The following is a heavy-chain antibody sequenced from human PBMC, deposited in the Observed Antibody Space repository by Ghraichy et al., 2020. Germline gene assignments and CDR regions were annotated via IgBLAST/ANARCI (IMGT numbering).Heavy chain of an antibody. CDR2: IYYSGST. Sequence: SETLSLTCTVSGGSISSSSYYWGWIRQPPGKGLEWIGSIYYSGSTYYNPSLKSRVTISVDTSKNQFSLKLSSVTAADTAVYYCARQSFRAVGEIAWGQGTLVTVSS. CDR3: ARQSFRAVGEIA. J-gene: IGHJ5*02. D-gene: IGHD1-26*01. V-gene: IGHV4-39*01. CDR1: GGSISSSSYY.